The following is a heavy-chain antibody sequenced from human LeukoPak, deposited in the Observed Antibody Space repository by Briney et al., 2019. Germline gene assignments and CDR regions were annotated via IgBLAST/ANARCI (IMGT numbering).Heavy chain of an antibody. V-gene: IGHV4-4*07. CDR2: IYTSGST. CDR3: ARHYYDSSGYYRFDY. Sequence: SETLSLTCTVSGGSISSYYWSWIRQPARKGLEWIGRIYTSGSTNYNPSLKSRVTMSVDTSKNQLSLKLSSVTAADTAVYYCARHYYDSSGYYRFDYWGQGTLVTVSS. J-gene: IGHJ4*02. D-gene: IGHD3-22*01. CDR1: GGSISSYY.